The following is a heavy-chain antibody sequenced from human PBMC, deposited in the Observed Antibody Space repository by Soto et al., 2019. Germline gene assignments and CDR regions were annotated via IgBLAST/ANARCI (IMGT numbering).Heavy chain of an antibody. CDR2: ISLNSGSI. CDR3: AKEGSYGDYLGY. CDR1: GFTFDDYA. J-gene: IGHJ4*02. D-gene: IGHD1-26*01. Sequence: EVQLVESGGGLVQPGRSLRLSCAASGFTFDDYAMHWVRQAPGKGLEWVSGISLNSGSIGYADSVKGRFTISRDNAKNSLYLQMNSLRAEDTALYYCAKEGSYGDYLGYWGQGTLVTVSS. V-gene: IGHV3-9*01.